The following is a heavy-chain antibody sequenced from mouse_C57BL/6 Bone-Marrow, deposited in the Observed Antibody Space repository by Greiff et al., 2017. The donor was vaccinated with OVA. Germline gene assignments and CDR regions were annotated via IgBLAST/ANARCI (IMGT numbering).Heavy chain of an antibody. CDR3: ARASPGIAY. V-gene: IGHV5-4*01. CDR1: GFTFSSYA. CDR2: ISDGGSYT. J-gene: IGHJ3*01. D-gene: IGHD4-1*01. Sequence: EVQGVESGGGLVKPGGSLKLSCAASGFTFSSYAMSWVRQTPEKRLEWVATISDGGSYTYYPDNVKGRFTISRDNAKNNLYLQMSHLKSEDTAMYYCARASPGIAYWGQGTLVTVSA.